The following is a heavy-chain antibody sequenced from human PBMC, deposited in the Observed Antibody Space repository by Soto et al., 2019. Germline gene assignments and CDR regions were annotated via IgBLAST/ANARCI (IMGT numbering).Heavy chain of an antibody. V-gene: IGHV4-34*01. CDR2: INHSGST. CDR1: GGSFSGYY. Sequence: SETLSLTCAVYGGSFSGYYWSWIRQPPGKGLEWIGEINHSGSTNYNPSLKSRVTISVDTSKNQFSLKLGSVTAADTAVYYCARASSKRNPIAARRYFDYWGQGTLVTVSS. D-gene: IGHD6-6*01. CDR3: ARASSKRNPIAARRYFDY. J-gene: IGHJ4*02.